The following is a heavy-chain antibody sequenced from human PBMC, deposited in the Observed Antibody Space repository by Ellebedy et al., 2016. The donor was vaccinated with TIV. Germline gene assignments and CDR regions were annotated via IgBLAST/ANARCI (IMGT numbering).Heavy chain of an antibody. J-gene: IGHJ4*02. D-gene: IGHD1-1*01. CDR2: TYHRGDT. V-gene: IGHV4-4*02. CDR1: GGSFMKNW. CDR3: ARVLRGGRAGDYFDY. Sequence: MPSETLSLTCVVSGGSFMKNWWSWVRQPPGKGLEWIGETYHRGDTNYSPSLKSRVTISVDTSKDQFSLNLNSLTAADTAVYYCARVLRGGRAGDYFDYWGQGTLVTVSS.